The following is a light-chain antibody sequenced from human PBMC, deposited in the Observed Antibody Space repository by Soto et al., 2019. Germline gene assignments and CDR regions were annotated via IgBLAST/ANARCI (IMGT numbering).Light chain of an antibody. J-gene: IGKJ4*01. CDR3: QQLNSYPL. CDR2: AAS. CDR1: QGISSW. V-gene: IGKV1-9*01. Sequence: TQSPSLLSASTGDRVTISCRASQGISSWLAWYQQKPGKAPKLLIYAASTLQTGVPSRFSGSGSGTEFTLTISSLQPEDFATYYCQQLNSYPLFGGGTKVDIK.